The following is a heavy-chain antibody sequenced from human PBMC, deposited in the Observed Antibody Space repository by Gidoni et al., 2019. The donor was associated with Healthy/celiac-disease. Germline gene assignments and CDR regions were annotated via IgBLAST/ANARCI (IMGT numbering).Heavy chain of an antibody. CDR3: ARVFHNSSMAV. J-gene: IGHJ6*03. CDR1: GFTFSSAS. Sequence: EVQLVESGGGLVKPGGSLSLACAASGFTFSSASMNWVRQAPGKGLVWVSSISSSISYIYYAASVKGRFPISRDNAKNSLYLQLNSLRAEAPAVYYCARVFHNSSMAVLGKGTTVTVSS. CDR2: ISSSISYI. V-gene: IGHV3-21*01.